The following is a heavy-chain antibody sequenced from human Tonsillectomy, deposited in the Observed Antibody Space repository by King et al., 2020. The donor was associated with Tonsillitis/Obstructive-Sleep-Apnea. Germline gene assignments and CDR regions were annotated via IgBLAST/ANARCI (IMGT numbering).Heavy chain of an antibody. D-gene: IGHD6-13*01. CDR3: ARDVGPTSSSSQGH. J-gene: IGHJ4*02. CDR2: ISSSSSYI. Sequence: VQLVESGGGLVKPGGSLRLSCAASGFTFSSYNMNWVRQAPGKGLDWVSSISSSSSYIFYADSVKGRFTISRDNAKNSLYLQMNSLRAEDTAVYYCARDVGPTSSSSQGHWGQGTLVTVSS. V-gene: IGHV3-21*01. CDR1: GFTFSSYN.